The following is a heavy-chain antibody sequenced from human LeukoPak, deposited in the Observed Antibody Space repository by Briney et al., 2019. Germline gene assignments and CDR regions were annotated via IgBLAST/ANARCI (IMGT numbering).Heavy chain of an antibody. D-gene: IGHD6-6*01. V-gene: IGHV3-7*01. CDR2: IKQDGSEK. J-gene: IGHJ6*03. CDR3: TRDVTIAARPYYYYYYYMDV. CDR1: GFTFSSYW. Sequence: GGSLRLSCAASGFTFSSYWMSWVRQAPGKGLGWVANIKQDGSEKYYVDSVKGRFTISRDNAKNSLYLQVNSLRAEDTAIYYCTRDVTIAARPYYYYYYYMDVWGKGTTVTVSS.